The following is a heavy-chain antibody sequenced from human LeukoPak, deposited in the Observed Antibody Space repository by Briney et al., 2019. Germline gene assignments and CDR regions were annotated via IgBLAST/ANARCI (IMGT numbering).Heavy chain of an antibody. CDR3: AREALSGYYIDY. D-gene: IGHD3-22*01. Sequence: PGGSLRLSCVASGFTFSRYSMNWVRQAPGKGLEWLSFISSGSGTVHYADSVEGRFTISRGTAKNSLFLQMNSLRDEDTAVYYCAREALSGYYIDYWGQGTLVAVSS. CDR2: ISSGSGTV. CDR1: GFTFSRYS. J-gene: IGHJ4*02. V-gene: IGHV3-48*02.